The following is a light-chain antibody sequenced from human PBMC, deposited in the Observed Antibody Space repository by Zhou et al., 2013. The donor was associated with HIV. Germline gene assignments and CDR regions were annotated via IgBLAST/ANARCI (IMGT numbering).Light chain of an antibody. J-gene: IGKJ4*01. Sequence: PGQSPNLLIYEVSSRFSGVPDRFSGSGSGTDFTLKISRVEAEDVGFYYCMHGIGLTFGGGTKVEIK. CDR2: EVS. CDR3: MHGIGLT. V-gene: IGKV2-29*03.